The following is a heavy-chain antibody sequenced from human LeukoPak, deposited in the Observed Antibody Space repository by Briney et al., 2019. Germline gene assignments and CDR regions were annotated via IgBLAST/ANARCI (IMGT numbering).Heavy chain of an antibody. Sequence: GGSLRLSCAASGFIFSDYYMTWIRQAPGKGLEWVSYISSSGSSAGTIYYADSVKGRFTISRDNAKNSLYLQMNSLRAEDTAVYYCAKDFTLHGPNLDYLGQGTLVTVSS. CDR2: ISSSGSSAGTI. CDR1: GFIFSDYY. CDR3: AKDFTLHGPNLDY. J-gene: IGHJ4*02. V-gene: IGHV3-11*01. D-gene: IGHD5-24*01.